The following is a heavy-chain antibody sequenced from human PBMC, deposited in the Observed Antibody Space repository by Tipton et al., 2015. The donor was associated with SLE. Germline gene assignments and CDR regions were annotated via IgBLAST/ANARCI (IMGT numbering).Heavy chain of an antibody. V-gene: IGHV3-43*02. D-gene: IGHD4-17*01. Sequence: GSLRLSCVASGLTFYVYAMHWVRQAPGKGLEWVSLITGDGSTIYYADSVKGRFTISRDNSKNSLYLQINSLRSEDTALYYCAKDSLYGDYVFDYWGQGTLVTVSS. J-gene: IGHJ4*02. CDR2: ITGDGSTI. CDR1: GLTFYVYA. CDR3: AKDSLYGDYVFDY.